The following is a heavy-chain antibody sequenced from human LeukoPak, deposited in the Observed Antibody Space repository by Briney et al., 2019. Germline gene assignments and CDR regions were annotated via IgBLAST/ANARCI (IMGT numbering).Heavy chain of an antibody. Sequence: QPGGSLRLSCAASGFTFSSYWMHWVRQAPGKGLVWVSRINSDGSTTSYADYVKGRFTISRDNAKNTLYLQMDSLRAEDTAVYYCARGRWGSMARNFDLWGRGTLVTVSS. CDR2: INSDGSTT. V-gene: IGHV3-74*01. J-gene: IGHJ2*01. CDR3: ARGRWGSMARNFDL. D-gene: IGHD7-27*01. CDR1: GFTFSSYW.